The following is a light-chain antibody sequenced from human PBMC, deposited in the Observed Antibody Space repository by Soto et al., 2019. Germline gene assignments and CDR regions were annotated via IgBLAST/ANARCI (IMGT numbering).Light chain of an antibody. J-gene: IGKJ4*01. CDR2: SAS. Sequence: EIVMTQSPATLSVSPGETASLSCRASQSLTSDLAWYQQKPGQAPRLLIYSASTRATGIPARFSGSVSGTEFTLTISSLQSADFANYFCQQYHNWPITFGGGTRVEIK. CDR3: QQYHNWPIT. V-gene: IGKV3D-15*01. CDR1: QSLTSD.